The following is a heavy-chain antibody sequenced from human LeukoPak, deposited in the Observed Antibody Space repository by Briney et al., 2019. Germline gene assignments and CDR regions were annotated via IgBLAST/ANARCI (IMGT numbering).Heavy chain of an antibody. Sequence: PGGSLRLSCAASGFTFSDYYMSWTRQAPGKGLEWVSSISSSSSYIYYADSVKGRFTISRDNAKNSLYLQMNSLRAEVTAVYYCARAPTKDYWGQGTLVTVSS. D-gene: IGHD5-12*01. J-gene: IGHJ4*02. CDR3: ARAPTKDY. V-gene: IGHV3-11*06. CDR1: GFTFSDYY. CDR2: ISSSSSYI.